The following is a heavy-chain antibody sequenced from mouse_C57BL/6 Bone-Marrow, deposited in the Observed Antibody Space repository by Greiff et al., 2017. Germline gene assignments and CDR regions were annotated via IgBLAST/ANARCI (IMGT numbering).Heavy chain of an antibody. J-gene: IGHJ2*01. V-gene: IGHV1-59*01. Sequence: VKLQQPGAELVRPGTSVKLSCKASGYTFTSYWMHWVKQRPGQGLEWIGVIDPSDSYTNYNQKFKGKATLTVDTSSSTAYMRLSSLTSEDSAVYYCARNYRDYWGQGTTLTVSS. CDR2: IDPSDSYT. CDR3: ARNYRDY. CDR1: GYTFTSYW. D-gene: IGHD2-12*01.